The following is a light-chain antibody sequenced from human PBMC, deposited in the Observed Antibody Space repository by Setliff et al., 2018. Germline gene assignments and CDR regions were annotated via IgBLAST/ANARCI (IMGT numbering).Light chain of an antibody. J-gene: IGLJ1*01. CDR1: SSDVGGYNY. CDR3: SPYAGSNNYV. Sequence: QSALTQPPSTSGSPGQSVTISCTGTSSDVGGYNYVSWYQQHPGKAPKLMIYEVSKRPSGVPDRFSGSKSGNTASLTVSGLQAEDEADYYCSPYAGSNNYVFGTGTKGTVL. CDR2: EVS. V-gene: IGLV2-8*01.